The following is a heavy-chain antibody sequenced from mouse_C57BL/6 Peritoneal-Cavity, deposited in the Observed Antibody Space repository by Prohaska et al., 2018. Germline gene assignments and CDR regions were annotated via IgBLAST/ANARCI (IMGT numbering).Heavy chain of an antibody. V-gene: IGHV12-3*01. CDR2: ITHSGET. Sequence: QMQLQESGPGLVKPSQSLFLTCSITGFPITSGYYWILIRQSPGKPLEWMGYITHSGETFYNPSLQSPISITRETSKNQFFRQLNAVTTEDTAMYYCAGDRGGYWYFDVWGTGTTVTVSS. J-gene: IGHJ1*03. CDR3: AGDRGGYWYFDV. CDR1: GFPITSGYY.